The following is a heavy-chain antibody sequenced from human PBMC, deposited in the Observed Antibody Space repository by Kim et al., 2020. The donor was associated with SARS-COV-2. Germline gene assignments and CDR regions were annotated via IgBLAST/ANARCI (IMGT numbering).Heavy chain of an antibody. D-gene: IGHD3-22*01. CDR3: ATAYDSSLSPGGVHYYYYYGMDV. Sequence: ASVKVSCKVSGYTLTELSMHWVRQAPGKGLEWMGGFDPEDGETIYAQKFQGRVTMTEDTSTDTAYMELSSLRSEDTAVYYCATAYDSSLSPGGVHYYYYYGMDVWGQGTTVTVSS. CDR1: GYTLTELS. V-gene: IGHV1-24*01. J-gene: IGHJ6*02. CDR2: FDPEDGET.